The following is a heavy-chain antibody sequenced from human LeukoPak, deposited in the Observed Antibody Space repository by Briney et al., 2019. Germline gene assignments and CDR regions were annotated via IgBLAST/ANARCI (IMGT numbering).Heavy chain of an antibody. CDR1: GGSISSSSYY. D-gene: IGHD5-18*01. CDR3: ARRDTAMPGDVFDI. Sequence: SETLSLTCTFSGGSISSSSYYWGWIRQPPGKGLEWIGSIYYSGSTYYSPSLKSRVSISVDTSKNQFSLNLSSVNVADTAVYYCARRDTAMPGDVFDIWGQGTMVTVSS. CDR2: IYYSGST. J-gene: IGHJ3*02. V-gene: IGHV4-39*01.